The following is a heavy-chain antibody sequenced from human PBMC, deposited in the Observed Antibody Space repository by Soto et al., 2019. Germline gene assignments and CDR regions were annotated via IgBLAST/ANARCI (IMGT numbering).Heavy chain of an antibody. CDR3: AKGWGSTSCSDFDY. V-gene: IGHV3-23*01. CDR1: VVTFRSYA. Sequence: GGSLRLSCSASVVTFRSYAMSWVRQAPGKGLEWVSAISGSGGSTYYADSVKGRFTISRDNSKNTLYLQMNSLRAEDTAVYYCAKGWGSTSCSDFDYWGQGTLVTVSS. CDR2: ISGSGGST. J-gene: IGHJ4*02. D-gene: IGHD2-2*01.